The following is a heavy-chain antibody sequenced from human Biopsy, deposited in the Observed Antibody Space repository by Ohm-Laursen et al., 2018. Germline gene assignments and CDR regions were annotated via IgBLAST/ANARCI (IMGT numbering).Heavy chain of an antibody. CDR2: INHRGST. CDR3: ARAVDYYDPYYYYGLDV. Sequence: SQTLSLTCAVYGGSFSGYYWSWIRQPPGKGLEWIGEINHRGSTNYNPSLKSRVTISVDTSKNQFSLKRRSVTAADTAVYYCARAVDYYDPYYYYGLDVWGQGTTVTVSS. V-gene: IGHV4-34*01. J-gene: IGHJ6*02. CDR1: GGSFSGYY. D-gene: IGHD3-16*01.